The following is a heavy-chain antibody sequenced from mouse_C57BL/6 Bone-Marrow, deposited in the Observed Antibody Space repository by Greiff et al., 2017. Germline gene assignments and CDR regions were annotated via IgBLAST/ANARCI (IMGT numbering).Heavy chain of an antibody. CDR2: IYPGDGDT. CDR3: PSPIYDGHRDV. D-gene: IGHD2-3*01. J-gene: IGHJ1*03. V-gene: IGHV1-82*01. CDR1: GYAFSSSW. Sequence: QVQLKQSGPELVKPGASVKISCKASGYAFSSSWMNWVKQRPGKGLEWIGRIYPGDGDTNYNGKFKGKATLTADKSSSTAYMQLSSLTSEASAFYFCPSPIYDGHRDVGGTGTPVPVSS.